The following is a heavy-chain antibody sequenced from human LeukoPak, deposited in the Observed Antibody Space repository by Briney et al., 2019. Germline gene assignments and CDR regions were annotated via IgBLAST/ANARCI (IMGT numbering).Heavy chain of an antibody. J-gene: IGHJ4*02. CDR2: ISRSGGTI. CDR1: GFTFSDCY. CDR3: ARALTGLDY. D-gene: IGHD7-27*01. Sequence: GGSLRLSCAASGFTFSDCYMNWIRQAPGKGLEWVSYISRSGGTIYYADSVKGRSTISRDNAKNSLYLQMNSLRAEDTAVYYCARALTGLDYWGLGTLVTVSS. V-gene: IGHV3-11*01.